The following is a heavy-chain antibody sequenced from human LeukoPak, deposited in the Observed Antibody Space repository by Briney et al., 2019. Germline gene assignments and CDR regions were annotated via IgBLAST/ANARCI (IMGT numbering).Heavy chain of an antibody. CDR1: GFTFSNAW. J-gene: IGHJ3*02. CDR2: IKSKTDGGTT. V-gene: IGHV3-15*01. CDR3: STPIAAAGTRAFDI. Sequence: NPGGSLRLSCAASGFTFSNAWMNWVRQAPGKGLEWVGRIKSKTDGGTTDYAAPVKGRFIISRDDSKNTLYLQMNSLKTEDTAVYYCSTPIAAAGTRAFDIWGRGTMVTVSS. D-gene: IGHD6-13*01.